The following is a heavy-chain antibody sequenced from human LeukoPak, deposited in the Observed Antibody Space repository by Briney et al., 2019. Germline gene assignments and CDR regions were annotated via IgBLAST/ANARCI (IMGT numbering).Heavy chain of an antibody. V-gene: IGHV4-59*01. CDR1: GGSISSYY. J-gene: IGHJ5*02. Sequence: PSETLSLTCTVSGGSISSYYWSWIRQPPGKGLEWIGYIYYSGSTNYNPSLKSRVTISVDTSKNQFSLKLSSVTAADTAVYYCARAPVLRYFDWLLNWFDPWGQGTLVTVSS. CDR3: ARAPVLRYFDWLLNWFDP. CDR2: IYYSGST. D-gene: IGHD3-9*01.